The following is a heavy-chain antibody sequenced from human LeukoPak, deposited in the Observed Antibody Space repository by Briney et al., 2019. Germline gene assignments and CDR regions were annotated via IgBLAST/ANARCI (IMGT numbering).Heavy chain of an antibody. V-gene: IGHV4-39*07. CDR1: GGSISSSSYY. J-gene: IGHJ4*02. CDR2: IYYSGST. CDR3: ARDLTFDYERGLDY. Sequence: SETLSLTCTVSGGSISSSSYYWGWIRQPPGKGLEWIGSIYYSGSTYYNPSLKSRVTISVDTSKNQFSLKQSSVTAADTAVYYCARDLTFDYERGLDYWGQGTLVTVSS. D-gene: IGHD4-17*01.